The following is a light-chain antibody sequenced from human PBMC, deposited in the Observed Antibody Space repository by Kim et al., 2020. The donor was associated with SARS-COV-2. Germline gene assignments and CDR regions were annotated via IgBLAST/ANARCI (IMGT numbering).Light chain of an antibody. CDR3: ATWDSSLSVHV. J-gene: IGLJ1*01. CDR1: SSNIGNNY. V-gene: IGLV1-51*01. CDR2: DNN. Sequence: QSVLTQPPSVSAAPGQKVTISCSGSSSNIGNNYVSWYQQLPGTAPKLLIYDNNNRPSGIPDRFSGSKSGTSATLGITGLQTGDEADYYCATWDSSLSVHVFGTGTKVTVL.